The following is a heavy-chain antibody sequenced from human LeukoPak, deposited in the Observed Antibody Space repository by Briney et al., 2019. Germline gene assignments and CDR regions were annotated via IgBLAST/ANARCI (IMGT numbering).Heavy chain of an antibody. CDR3: AKGPMIRGPFDY. D-gene: IGHD3-22*01. J-gene: IGHJ4*02. V-gene: IGHV3-9*01. CDR1: GFTFDDYA. Sequence: PGRSLRLSCAASGFTFDDYAMHWVRQAPGKGLEWVSGISWKSGSIGYADSVKGRFTISRDNAKNSLYLQMNSLRAEDTALYYCAKGPMIRGPFDYWGQGTLVTVSS. CDR2: ISWKSGSI.